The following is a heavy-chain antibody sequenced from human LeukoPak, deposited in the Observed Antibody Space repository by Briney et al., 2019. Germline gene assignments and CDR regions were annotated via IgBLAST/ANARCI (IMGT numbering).Heavy chain of an antibody. CDR3: ARVGGYDFWSGYYAY. V-gene: IGHV3-21*01. CDR1: GFTFSSYS. D-gene: IGHD3-3*01. Sequence: PGGSLRLSCAASGFTFSSYSMNWVRQAPGKGLEWVSSISSSSSYIYYADSVKGRFTISRDNAKNSLYVQMNSLRAEDTAVYYCARVGGYDFWSGYYAYWGQGTLVTVSS. CDR2: ISSSSSYI. J-gene: IGHJ4*02.